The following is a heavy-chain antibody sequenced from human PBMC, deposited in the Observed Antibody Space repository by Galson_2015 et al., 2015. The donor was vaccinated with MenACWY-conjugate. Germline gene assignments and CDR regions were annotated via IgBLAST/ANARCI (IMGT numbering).Heavy chain of an antibody. D-gene: IGHD3-10*01. CDR2: ISSSNSYT. V-gene: IGHV3-11*06. J-gene: IGHJ5*02. CDR1: GFNFSDYY. Sequence: SLRLSCAASGFNFSDYYMTWIRQAPGKGLEWVSHISSSNSYTNYADSVKGRFTISRDNAKNSLYLQMNSLRAEDTAVYFCARDYYGAGSYGWFDPWGPGTLVTVSS. CDR3: ARDYYGAGSYGWFDP.